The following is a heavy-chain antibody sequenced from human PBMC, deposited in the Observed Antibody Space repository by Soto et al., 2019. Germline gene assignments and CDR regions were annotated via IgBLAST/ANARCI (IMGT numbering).Heavy chain of an antibody. J-gene: IGHJ5*02. V-gene: IGHV4-59*11. Sequence: PSETLSLTCIVSGGSISNHYWSWIRQPPGKGLEWIGYIYYSGNTNYNPSLKSRVTISIDTSKNQFSLRLSSVTAADTAVYYCARGRGLGSLEWLLGYNWFDPWGQGTLVTVSS. CDR2: IYYSGNT. D-gene: IGHD3-3*01. CDR3: ARGRGLGSLEWLLGYNWFDP. CDR1: GGSISNHY.